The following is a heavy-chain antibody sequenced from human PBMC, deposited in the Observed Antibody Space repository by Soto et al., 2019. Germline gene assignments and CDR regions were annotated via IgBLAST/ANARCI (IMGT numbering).Heavy chain of an antibody. CDR3: ARGNGSIAALQDQDAFHI. CDR2: ISGNGYT. J-gene: IGHJ3*02. CDR1: FYSFQRNG. V-gene: IGHV1-18*01. D-gene: IGHD6-6*01. Sequence: AAVPVSCKGSFYSFQRNGSSWVRRAPGQGLEWMGWISGNGYTNYAQKFQGRVILTTDTSTTTAYMEVRSLTSDDTAIYYCARGNGSIAALQDQDAFHIWGQGTAVTVS.